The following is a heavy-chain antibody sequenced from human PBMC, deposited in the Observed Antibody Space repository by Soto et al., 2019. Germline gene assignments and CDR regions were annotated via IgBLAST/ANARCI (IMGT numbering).Heavy chain of an antibody. CDR2: IWYDGSNK. V-gene: IGHV3-33*01. Sequence: QVQLVESGGGVVQPGRSLRLSCAASGFTFSSYGMHWVRQAPGKGLEWVAVIWYDGSNKYYADSVKGRFTISRDNSKNTLYLQMNRLRAEDTAVYYCARDRGSSSSWYEIYYYYGMDVWGQGTTVTVSS. CDR1: GFTFSSYG. J-gene: IGHJ6*02. D-gene: IGHD6-13*01. CDR3: ARDRGSSSSWYEIYYYYGMDV.